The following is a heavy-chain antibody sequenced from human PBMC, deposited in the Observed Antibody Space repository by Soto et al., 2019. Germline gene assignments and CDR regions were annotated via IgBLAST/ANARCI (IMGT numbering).Heavy chain of an antibody. Sequence: PGGSLRLSCAASGFTFNISAMSWVRQAPGKGLEWVSLISATGGGTYYADSVKGRFTISRDNSHNTLYLQVHSLTAEDTAVYYCAKDRRAGGNSAFYFDFWGQGAQVTVSS. CDR3: AKDRRAGGNSAFYFDF. V-gene: IGHV3-23*01. CDR2: ISATGGGT. J-gene: IGHJ4*02. CDR1: GFTFNISA. D-gene: IGHD3-16*01.